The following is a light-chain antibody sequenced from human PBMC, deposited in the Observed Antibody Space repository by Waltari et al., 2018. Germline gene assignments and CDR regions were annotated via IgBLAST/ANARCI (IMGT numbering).Light chain of an antibody. Sequence: QSALTQPASVSGSPGQSITISCTGNSSDVGAYNHVPRYPQHPGNAPKLMIYDVSNRPSEGSNRFSGSTAGNSGSLTISGLQAEDETDYYCSSYTSRSTVVFGGGTKLTVL. CDR3: SSYTSRSTVV. CDR1: SSDVGAYNH. CDR2: DVS. J-gene: IGLJ2*01. V-gene: IGLV2-14*01.